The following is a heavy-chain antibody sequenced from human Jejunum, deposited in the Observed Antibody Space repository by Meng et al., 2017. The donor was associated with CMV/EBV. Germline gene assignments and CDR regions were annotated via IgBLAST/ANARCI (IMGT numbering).Heavy chain of an antibody. V-gene: IGHV3-33*06. CDR3: AKGLNGNFFDH. CDR1: GFAFSSYG. Sequence: LSCAASGFAFSSYGMHLVRRAPGKGLEWVAVIWRDGDNDNYADSVKGRFTISRDNSKNTVYLQMNSLRAEDTAVYYCAKGLNGNFFDHWGQGTLVTVSS. J-gene: IGHJ4*02. D-gene: IGHD3/OR15-3a*01. CDR2: IWRDGDND.